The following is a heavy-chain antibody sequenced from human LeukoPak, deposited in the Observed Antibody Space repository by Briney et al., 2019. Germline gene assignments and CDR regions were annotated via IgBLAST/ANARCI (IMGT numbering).Heavy chain of an antibody. Sequence: GGSLRLSCAASGFTFSSYAMHWVRQAPGKGLERVAVISYDGSNKYYADSVKGRFTISRDNSKNTLYLQMNSLRAEDTAVYYCAREWDIVVVVAGLDYWGQGTLVTVSS. V-gene: IGHV3-30-3*01. D-gene: IGHD2-15*01. J-gene: IGHJ4*02. CDR3: AREWDIVVVVAGLDY. CDR1: GFTFSSYA. CDR2: ISYDGSNK.